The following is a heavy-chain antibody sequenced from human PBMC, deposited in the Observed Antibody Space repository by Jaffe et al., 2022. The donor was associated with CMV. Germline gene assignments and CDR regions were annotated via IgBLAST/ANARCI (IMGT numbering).Heavy chain of an antibody. Sequence: QLQLQESGPGLVKPSETLSLTCTVSGGSISSSSYYWGWIRQPPGKGLEWIGSIYYSGSTYYNPSLKSRVTISVDTSKNQFSLKLSSVTAADTAVYYCARHMDGYKRPNWFDPWGQGTLVTVSS. CDR2: IYYSGST. D-gene: IGHD6-25*01. V-gene: IGHV4-39*01. CDR1: GGSISSSSYY. CDR3: ARHMDGYKRPNWFDP. J-gene: IGHJ5*02.